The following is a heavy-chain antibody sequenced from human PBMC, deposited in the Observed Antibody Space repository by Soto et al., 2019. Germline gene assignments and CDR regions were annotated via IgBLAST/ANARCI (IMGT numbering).Heavy chain of an antibody. CDR1: GFTFSRYW. Sequence: EVQLVESGGGLVQPGGSLRLSCAASGFTFSRYWMHWVRQAPGKGLVWVSRINSDGSSTSYADSVKGRFTISRDNAKNTLYLQMNSLRAEDTAVYYCARDPYSSRLIGMDVWGQGTTVTVSS. D-gene: IGHD6-13*01. J-gene: IGHJ6*02. CDR2: INSDGSST. V-gene: IGHV3-74*01. CDR3: ARDPYSSRLIGMDV.